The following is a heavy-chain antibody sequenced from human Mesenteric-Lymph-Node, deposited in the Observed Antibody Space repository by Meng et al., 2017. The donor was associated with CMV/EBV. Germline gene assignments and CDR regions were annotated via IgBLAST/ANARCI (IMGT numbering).Heavy chain of an antibody. D-gene: IGHD3-3*01. CDR2: ISYDGTYK. J-gene: IGHJ4*02. Sequence: LSCAASRFTFSSYAMHWVRQAPGKGLEWVALISYDGTYKFYGDSVKGRFTISRDNSKNTLYLQMNSLRAEDTAVYYCAKRSGSLFDYWGRGTLVTVSS. V-gene: IGHV3-30*04. CDR3: AKRSGSLFDY. CDR1: RFTFSSYA.